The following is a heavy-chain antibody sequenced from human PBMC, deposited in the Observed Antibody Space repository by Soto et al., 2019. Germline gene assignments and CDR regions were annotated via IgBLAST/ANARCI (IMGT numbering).Heavy chain of an antibody. J-gene: IGHJ4*02. CDR1: GFTFSSYG. Sequence: GGSLRLSCAASGFTFSSYGMHWVRQAPGKGLEWVAVIWYDGSNKYYADSVKGRFTISRDNSKNTLYLQMNSLRAEDTAVYYCAREEVAGPFYYFDYWGQGTLVTVSS. CDR3: AREEVAGPFYYFDY. D-gene: IGHD6-19*01. V-gene: IGHV3-33*01. CDR2: IWYDGSNK.